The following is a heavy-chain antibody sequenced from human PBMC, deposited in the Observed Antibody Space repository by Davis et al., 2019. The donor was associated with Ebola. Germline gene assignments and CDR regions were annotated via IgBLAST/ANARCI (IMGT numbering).Heavy chain of an antibody. CDR2: IKQDGSEK. J-gene: IGHJ4*02. Sequence: GESLKISCAASGFTFSSYWMSWVRQAPGKGLEWVANIKQDGSEKYYVDSVKGRFTISGDNAKNSLYLQMNSLRAEDTAVYYCARDQYGDDAFDYWGQGTLVTVSS. V-gene: IGHV3-7*01. CDR1: GFTFSSYW. CDR3: ARDQYGDDAFDY. D-gene: IGHD4-17*01.